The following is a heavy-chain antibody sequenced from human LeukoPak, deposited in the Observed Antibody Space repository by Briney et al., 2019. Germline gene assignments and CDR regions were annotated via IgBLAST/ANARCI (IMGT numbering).Heavy chain of an antibody. J-gene: IGHJ4*02. CDR3: TTDFSGNYFPGGY. Sequence: GGSLRLSCAASGFTFNYAWMSWVRQVPGKGLEWVGQTVSEIDGGTTDYAAPVKGRFTISRDDSKNTLYLQMNSLKTEDTAVYYCTTDFSGNYFPGGYWGQGTLVTVSS. CDR1: GFTFNYAW. CDR2: TVSEIDGGTT. D-gene: IGHD1-26*01. V-gene: IGHV3-15*04.